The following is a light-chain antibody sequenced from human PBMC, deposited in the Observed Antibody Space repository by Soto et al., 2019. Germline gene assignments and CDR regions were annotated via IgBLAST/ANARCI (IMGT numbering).Light chain of an antibody. J-gene: IGKJ4*01. CDR2: NAS. V-gene: IGKV3-11*01. CDR3: QQRSNWPLT. CDR1: QSVITY. Sequence: EIVLTQSPATLSLSPGERATLTCRASQSVITYLAWYQQKPGQAPRLLIYNASNRATGIPARFSGSGSGTDFTLTISSLEPEDFAVYYCQQRSNWPLTFGGGTKVDIK.